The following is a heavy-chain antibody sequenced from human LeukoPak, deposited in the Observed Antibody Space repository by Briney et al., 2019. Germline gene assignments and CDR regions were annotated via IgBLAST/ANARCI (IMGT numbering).Heavy chain of an antibody. V-gene: IGHV4-59*01. J-gene: IGHJ4*02. CDR3: ATLVAVADPYYFDY. CDR1: GGSISSYY. Sequence: SETLSLTCTVSGGSISSYYWSWIRQPPGKGLEWIGYIYYSGSTNYNPSLKSRVTISVDTPKNQFSLKLSSVTAADTAVYYCATLVAVADPYYFDYWGQGTLVTVSS. D-gene: IGHD6-19*01. CDR2: IYYSGST.